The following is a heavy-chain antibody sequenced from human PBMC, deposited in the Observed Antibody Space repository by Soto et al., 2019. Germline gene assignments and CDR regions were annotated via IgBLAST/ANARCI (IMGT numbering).Heavy chain of an antibody. V-gene: IGHV1-3*01. Sequence: ASVKVSCKASGYTFTSYAMHWVRQAPGQRLEWMGWINAGNGNTKYSQKFQGRVTITRDTSARTAYMELSSLRSEDTAVYYCARDAHGDYYYYYMDVWGKGTTVTVSS. CDR2: INAGNGNT. J-gene: IGHJ6*03. CDR1: GYTFTSYA. CDR3: ARDAHGDYYYYYMDV. D-gene: IGHD4-17*01.